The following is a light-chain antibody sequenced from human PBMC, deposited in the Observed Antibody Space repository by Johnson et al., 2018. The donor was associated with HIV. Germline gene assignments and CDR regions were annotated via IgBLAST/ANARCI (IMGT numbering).Light chain of an antibody. CDR1: SSNIGNNY. V-gene: IGLV1-51*02. Sequence: QSVLTQPPSVSAAPGQKVTISCSGSSSNIGNNYVSWYQVLPGTAPKLIIYENNKRPSGIPDRFSGSKSGTSATLGITGLQTGDEADYYCGTWDSSLSSGRGVFGTGTKVTVL. J-gene: IGLJ1*01. CDR2: ENN. CDR3: GTWDSSLSSGRGV.